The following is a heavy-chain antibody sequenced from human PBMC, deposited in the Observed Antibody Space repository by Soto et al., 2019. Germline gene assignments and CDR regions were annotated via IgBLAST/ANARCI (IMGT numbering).Heavy chain of an antibody. D-gene: IGHD3-10*01. Sequence: PSETLSLTCTVSGGSISVRRYYWTWIRQPPGKGLEWIGYISYSGSTNYSPFLKSRVTISVDTSKNQFSLKLSSVTAADTAVYYCARARGGFGVKLAFDYWGQGTLVTVSS. CDR1: GGSISVRRYY. CDR3: ARARGGFGVKLAFDY. J-gene: IGHJ4*02. V-gene: IGHV4-61*01. CDR2: ISYSGST.